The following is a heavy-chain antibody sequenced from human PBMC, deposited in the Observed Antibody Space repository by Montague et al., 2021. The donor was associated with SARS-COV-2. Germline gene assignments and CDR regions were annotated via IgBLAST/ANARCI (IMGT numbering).Heavy chain of an antibody. CDR2: IDHTGRS. CDR3: ARVLVWGATTGFDI. Sequence: SETLSLTCGVSGDSFSDYDWSLIRRPPGQGLEWLGEIDHTGRSNYNPSLKSRVTLSLDTYKNHFSLTLTSVTAADAAVSFCARVLVWGATTGFDIWGQGTMVTVSS. V-gene: IGHV4-34*01. D-gene: IGHD1-26*01. J-gene: IGHJ3*02. CDR1: GDSFSDYD.